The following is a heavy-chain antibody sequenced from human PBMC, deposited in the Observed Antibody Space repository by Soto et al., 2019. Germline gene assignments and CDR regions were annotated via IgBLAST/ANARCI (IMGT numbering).Heavy chain of an antibody. V-gene: IGHV1-69*13. CDR3: ARVNSLAGRNFDY. CDR2: IIPIFGTA. D-gene: IGHD6-19*01. J-gene: IGHJ4*02. CDR1: GGTFSSYA. Sequence: SVKVSCKASGGTFSSYAISWVRQAPGQGLEWMGGIIPIFGTANYAQKFQGRVTITADESTSTAYMELSSLRSEDTAVYYCARVNSLAGRNFDYWGQGTLVTVSS.